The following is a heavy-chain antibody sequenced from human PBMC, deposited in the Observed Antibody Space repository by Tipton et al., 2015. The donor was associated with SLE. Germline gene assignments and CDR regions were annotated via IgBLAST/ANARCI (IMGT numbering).Heavy chain of an antibody. D-gene: IGHD1-14*01. CDR1: GFTFSDYY. Sequence: SLRLSCAASGFTFSDYYMSWLRQAPGKGLEWVALIRNDGTNKYYADSMKGRFTISRDNSENMLYLQMNSLRAEDTAVYYCAKNPDHRGGFDYWGQGTLVTVSS. V-gene: IGHV3-30*02. CDR2: IRNDGTNK. CDR3: AKNPDHRGGFDY. J-gene: IGHJ4*02.